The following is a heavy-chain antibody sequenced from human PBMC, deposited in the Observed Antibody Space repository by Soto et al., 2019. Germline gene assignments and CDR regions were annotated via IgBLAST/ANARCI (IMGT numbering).Heavy chain of an antibody. V-gene: IGHV3-30*18. J-gene: IGHJ5*02. CDR3: AKVFFFWGCVADLHWFSP. CDR2: ISYDGSNK. CDR1: GFTFSSYG. D-gene: IGHD3-16*01. Sequence: PGGSLRLSCAASGFTFSSYGMHWVRQAPGKGLEWVAVISYDGSNKYYADSVKGRFTISRDNSKNTLYLQMNSLRAEDTAVYYFAKVFFFWGCVADLHWFSPGARGPLVPVSA.